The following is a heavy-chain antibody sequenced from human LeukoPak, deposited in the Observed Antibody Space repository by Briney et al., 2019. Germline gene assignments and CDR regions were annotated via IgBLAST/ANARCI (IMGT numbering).Heavy chain of an antibody. CDR3: ARVLSPLSSDGEAGYFDF. D-gene: IGHD2-21*02. V-gene: IGHV4-31*03. CDR2: IYHSGTS. J-gene: IGHJ4*02. Sequence: PSQTLSLTCTVSGGSISRSGYYWSWIRQHPGKGLEWIGYIYHSGTSYSNPFLRSRLSMSVDTSKNQFSLSLSSMTAADTAVYYCARVLSPLSSDGEAGYFDFWGQGTLVTVSS. CDR1: GGSISRSGYY.